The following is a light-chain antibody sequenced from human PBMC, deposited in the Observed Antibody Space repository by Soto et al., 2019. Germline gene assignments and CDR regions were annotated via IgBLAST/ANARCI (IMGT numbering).Light chain of an antibody. V-gene: IGKV1-12*01. CDR2: GES. J-gene: IGKJ4*01. CDR3: QEANSFPLT. CDR1: QGISTW. Sequence: DIHMTESPSSVSASVGDIVTITCRASQGISTWLVWYQQKTGKAPKVLIYGESSLQSGVPSRFSGSGSGTDLNLTISSLQPEDFATYYCQEANSFPLTCGGGTKVDIK.